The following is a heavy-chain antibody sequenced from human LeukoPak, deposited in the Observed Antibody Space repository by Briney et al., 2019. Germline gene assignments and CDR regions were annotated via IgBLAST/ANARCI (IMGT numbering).Heavy chain of an antibody. CDR2: ISYTVTS. J-gene: IGHJ4*02. CDR1: GGSISTYY. CDR3: TRVGDWNDLVY. Sequence: SETLSLTCTVSGGSISTYYWSWIRQSPGKGLEWIGYISYTVTSNYNPSLKSRVTISVDTSKNQFSLKLSSVTAADTAVYYCTRVGDWNDLVYWGQGVLVTVSS. V-gene: IGHV4-59*01. D-gene: IGHD1-1*01.